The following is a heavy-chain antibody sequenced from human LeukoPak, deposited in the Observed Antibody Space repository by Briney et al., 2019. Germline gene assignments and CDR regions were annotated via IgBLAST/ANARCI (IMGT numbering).Heavy chain of an antibody. Sequence: GESLKISCQGSGYSFSFYWIAWVRQMPGKGLEWMGIIYPGDSNTRYSPSFQGQVTISADKSISTAYLQLSSLKASDSAMYYCARHSSIVSPAAYWGQGTLVTVSS. J-gene: IGHJ4*02. CDR3: ARHSSIVSPAAY. CDR2: IYPGDSNT. CDR1: GYSFSFYW. D-gene: IGHD2-15*01. V-gene: IGHV5-51*01.